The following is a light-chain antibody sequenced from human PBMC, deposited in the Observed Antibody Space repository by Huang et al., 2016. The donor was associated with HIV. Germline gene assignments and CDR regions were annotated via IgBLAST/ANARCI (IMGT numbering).Light chain of an antibody. CDR1: QNINSY. V-gene: IGKV1-39*01. Sequence: DFQMTQSPSSLSASVGDRVTITCRASQNINSYLNWSQQKPGKAPKLLINAASSLQSGVPSRFSGSGSGTDFTLTISSLQPEDFASYYCQQSYNIPFTFGGGTKVEIK. CDR2: AAS. CDR3: QQSYNIPFT. J-gene: IGKJ4*01.